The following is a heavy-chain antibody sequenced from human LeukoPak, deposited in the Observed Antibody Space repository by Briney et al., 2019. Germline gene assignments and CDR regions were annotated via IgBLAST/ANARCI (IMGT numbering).Heavy chain of an antibody. CDR1: GGSFSGYY. CDR2: INHSGST. Sequence: SETLSLTCAVYGGSFSGYYWNWIRQPPGEGLEWIGEINHSGSTNYNPSLKSRVTISADTSKNQFSLKLSSVTAADTAVYYCASGVPFGYWGQGTLVTVSS. V-gene: IGHV4-34*01. J-gene: IGHJ4*02. D-gene: IGHD3-10*01. CDR3: ASGVPFGY.